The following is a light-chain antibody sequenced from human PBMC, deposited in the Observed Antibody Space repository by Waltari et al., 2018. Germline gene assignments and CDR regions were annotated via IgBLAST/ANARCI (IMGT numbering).Light chain of an antibody. CDR2: AVN. CDR1: SSDIGGYNA. Sequence: QSALTQPRSVSGSPGQSVTISCTGTSSDIGGYNAVAWYQKYPGKAPKLLIYAVNQRPSVVPDRLSVSKSGNTASLTISGLQAEDEADYYCYSYAGSYTLYVFGTGTEVTVL. J-gene: IGLJ1*01. CDR3: YSYAGSYTLYV. V-gene: IGLV2-11*01.